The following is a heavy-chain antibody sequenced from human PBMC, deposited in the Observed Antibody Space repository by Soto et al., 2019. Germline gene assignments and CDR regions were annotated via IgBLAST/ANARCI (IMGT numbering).Heavy chain of an antibody. CDR1: GYTFTSYD. CDR3: AGARKPLLNYYHYYMDV. D-gene: IGHD1-26*01. J-gene: IGHJ6*03. Sequence: ASVKVSCKASGYTFTSYDINWVRQATGQGLEWMGWMNPNSGNTGYAQKFQGRVTMTRNTSISTAYMELSSLRSEDTAVYYCAGARKPLLNYYHYYMDVWGKGTTVTVSS. CDR2: MNPNSGNT. V-gene: IGHV1-8*01.